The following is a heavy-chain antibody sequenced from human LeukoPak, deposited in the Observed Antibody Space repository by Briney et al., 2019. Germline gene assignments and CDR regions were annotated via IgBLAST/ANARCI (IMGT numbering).Heavy chain of an antibody. CDR2: ISSSSSYI. J-gene: IGHJ6*03. D-gene: IGHD3-16*01. Sequence: PGGSLRLSCAASGFTFSSYSVNWVRQAPGKGLEWVSSISSSSSYIYYADSVKGRFTISRDNANNSLFLQMNSLRVEDTALYYCARWSPPGRMMTYQYYYYMDAWGKGSTVTVSS. CDR3: ARWSPPGRMMTYQYYYYMDA. V-gene: IGHV3-21*04. CDR1: GFTFSSYS.